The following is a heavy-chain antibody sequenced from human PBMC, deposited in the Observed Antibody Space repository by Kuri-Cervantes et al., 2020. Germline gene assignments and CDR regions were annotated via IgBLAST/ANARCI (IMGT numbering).Heavy chain of an antibody. CDR1: GFTFSDSG. J-gene: IGHJ4*02. CDR2: IWSDGSSR. D-gene: IGHD3/OR15-3a*01. V-gene: IGHV3-33*08. Sequence: LSLTCAASGFTFSDSGMHWVRQAPGKGLEWVALIWSDGSSRHHADSVKGRFTISRDNYRNTVYLQMNRLRAEDTAVYYCATDWTGTCDYWGQGTLVTVSS. CDR3: ATDWTGTCDY.